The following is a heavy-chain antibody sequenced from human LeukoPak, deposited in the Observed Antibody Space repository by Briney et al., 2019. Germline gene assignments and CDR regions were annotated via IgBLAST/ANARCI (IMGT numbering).Heavy chain of an antibody. V-gene: IGHV3-53*01. D-gene: IGHD2-15*01. CDR2: LYSDGRT. Sequence: GGSLRLSCAASGFTVNSNYMNWVRQAPGKGLEWVSVLYSDGRTYYADSVKGRFTISRDTSKNTLYPQVNSLRAEDTAVYYCARGGGYYPIDYWGQGTLVTVSS. CDR1: GFTVNSNY. J-gene: IGHJ4*02. CDR3: ARGGGYYPIDY.